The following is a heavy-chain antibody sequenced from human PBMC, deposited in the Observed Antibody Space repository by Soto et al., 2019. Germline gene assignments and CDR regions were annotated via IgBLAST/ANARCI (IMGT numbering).Heavy chain of an antibody. CDR1: GGSISSSSYY. V-gene: IGHV4-39*01. CDR2: IYYSGST. J-gene: IGHJ4*02. Sequence: SETLSLTCTVSGGSISSSSYYWGWIRQPPGKGLEWIGSIYYSGSTYYNPSLKSRVTISVDTSKNQFSLKLSSVTAADTAVYYCARLGGALTIFGVSRTYWGQGTLVTVSS. CDR3: ARLGGALTIFGVSRTY. D-gene: IGHD3-3*01.